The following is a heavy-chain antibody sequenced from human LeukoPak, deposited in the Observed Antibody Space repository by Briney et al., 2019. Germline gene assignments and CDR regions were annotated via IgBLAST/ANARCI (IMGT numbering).Heavy chain of an antibody. CDR2: INSDGSST. D-gene: IGHD4-17*01. CDR1: GFTFSSYW. J-gene: IGHJ4*02. Sequence: PGGSLRLSCAASGFTFSSYWMHWVRQAPGKGLVQVSRINSDGSSTSYADSVKGRFTTSRDNAKNTLYLQMNSLRAEDTAVYYCARAYGDYYDYWGQGTLVTVSS. CDR3: ARAYGDYYDY. V-gene: IGHV3-74*01.